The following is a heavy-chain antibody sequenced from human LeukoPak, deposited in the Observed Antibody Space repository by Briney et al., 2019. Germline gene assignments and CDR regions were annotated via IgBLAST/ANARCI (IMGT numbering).Heavy chain of an antibody. CDR2: IYTSGST. CDR3: ARDVRYCSSTSCYRVDP. Sequence: KPSETLSLTCTVSGGSISSYYWSWIRQPAGKGLEWIGRIYTSGSTNYNPSLKSRVTMSVDTSKNQFSLKLSSVTAADTAVYYCARDVRYCSSTSCYRVDPWGQGTLVTVSS. D-gene: IGHD2-2*01. CDR1: GGSISSYY. J-gene: IGHJ5*02. V-gene: IGHV4-4*07.